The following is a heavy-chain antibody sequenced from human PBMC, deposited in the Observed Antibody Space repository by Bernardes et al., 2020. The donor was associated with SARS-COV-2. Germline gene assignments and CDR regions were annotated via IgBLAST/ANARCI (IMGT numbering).Heavy chain of an antibody. CDR1: GYSFSTYW. V-gene: IGHV5-51*01. Sequence: GESLKISCKGSGYSFSTYWIDWVRQKPGKGLEWMGIIYPGDSDARYSPSFQGQVTISADRSVSTAYLQWSSLKASDTAMYYCARHRKDRATVTAVDIWGQGTMVTVSS. CDR3: ARHRKDRATVTAVDI. CDR2: IYPGDSDA. D-gene: IGHD4-4*01. J-gene: IGHJ3*02.